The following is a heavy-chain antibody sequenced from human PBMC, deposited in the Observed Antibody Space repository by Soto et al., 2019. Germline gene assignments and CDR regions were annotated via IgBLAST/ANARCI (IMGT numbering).Heavy chain of an antibody. CDR2: MSYDGSSK. CDR1: GFTLSSYS. D-gene: IGHD3-16*02. V-gene: IGHV3-30-3*01. CDR3: ARGRSVSNHDDFAY. Sequence: QVQLVESGGGVVQPGRSLRLSCAASGFTLSSYSMHWVRQAPGKGLDWVAAMSYDGSSKYFADSVKGGFTISRDNSKNALCLQISRLGAEDAAVYYCARGRSVSNHDDFAYWGQGDRVSVSS. J-gene: IGHJ4*02.